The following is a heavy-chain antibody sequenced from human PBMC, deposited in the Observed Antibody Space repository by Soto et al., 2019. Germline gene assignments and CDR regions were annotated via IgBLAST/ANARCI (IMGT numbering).Heavy chain of an antibody. CDR2: ISSSSSYI. V-gene: IGHV3-21*01. CDR1: GFTFSSYS. D-gene: IGHD6-19*01. CDR3: ARVQQWDGAFDI. Sequence: PGGSLRLSCAASGFTFSSYSMNWVRQAPGKGLEWVSSISSSSSYIYYADSVKGRFTISRDNAKNSLYLQMNSLRAEDTAVYYCARVQQWDGAFDIWGQGTMVTVSS. J-gene: IGHJ3*02.